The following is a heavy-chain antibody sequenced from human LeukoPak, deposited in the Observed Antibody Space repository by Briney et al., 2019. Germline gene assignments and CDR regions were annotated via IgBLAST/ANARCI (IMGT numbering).Heavy chain of an antibody. J-gene: IGHJ4*02. Sequence: GGSLRLSCAASGFTFSSYILHWVRQTPGTGLEWVAVMSCDGCNKYYADSVKGRFTISRDNSKNTLYLQMNSLRAEDTAVYYCAKEGDCSSTSCWLDEYWGQGTLVTVSS. D-gene: IGHD2-2*01. CDR1: GFTFSSYI. CDR2: MSCDGCNK. V-gene: IGHV3-30*04. CDR3: AKEGDCSSTSCWLDEY.